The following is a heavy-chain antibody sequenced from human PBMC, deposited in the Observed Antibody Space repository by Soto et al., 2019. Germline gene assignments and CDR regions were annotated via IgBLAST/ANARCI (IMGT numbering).Heavy chain of an antibody. J-gene: IGHJ6*02. CDR1: GGSISSYY. CDR2: IYYSGST. Sequence: QVQLQESGPGLVKPSETLSLTCTVSGGSISSYYWSWIRQPPGKGLEWIGYIYYSGSTNYNPSLKSRVTISVDTSKNQFSLKLSSVTAADTAVYYCASTVAASYYYDGMDVWGQGTTVTVSS. D-gene: IGHD6-19*01. V-gene: IGHV4-59*08. CDR3: ASTVAASYYYDGMDV.